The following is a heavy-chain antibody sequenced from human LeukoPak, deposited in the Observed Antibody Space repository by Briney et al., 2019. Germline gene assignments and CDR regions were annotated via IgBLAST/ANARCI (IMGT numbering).Heavy chain of an antibody. Sequence: KPSETLSLTCTVSGGSISSCTYYWGWIRQPPGKGLEWIGSIDYSGSTYYNPSLKSRVTISVDTSKNHSSLKLSSVTAADTAVDYCERHLVDVVVVPAAKTWCDPWGQGTLVTVSS. CDR1: GGSISSCTYY. CDR3: ERHLVDVVVVPAAKTWCDP. V-gene: IGHV4-39*01. J-gene: IGHJ5*02. CDR2: IDYSGST. D-gene: IGHD2-2*01.